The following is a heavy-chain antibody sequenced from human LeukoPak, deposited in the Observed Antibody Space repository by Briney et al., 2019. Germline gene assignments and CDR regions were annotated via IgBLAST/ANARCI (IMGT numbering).Heavy chain of an antibody. CDR2: INPNSGGT. CDR1: GYTFTRYY. Sequence: GASVKVSCKASGYTFTRYYMHWVRQAPSHELKWMGWINPNSGGTNYAQKFQGRVTMTRDTSISTAYMELSRLRSDDTAVYYCARGAGTAEIDYWGQGTLVTVSS. CDR3: ARGAGTAEIDY. V-gene: IGHV1-2*02. J-gene: IGHJ4*02. D-gene: IGHD1-1*01.